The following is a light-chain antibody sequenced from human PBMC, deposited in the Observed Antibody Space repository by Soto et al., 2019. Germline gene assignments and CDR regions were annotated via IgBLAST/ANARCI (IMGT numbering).Light chain of an antibody. CDR2: DAS. CDR3: QHYNNWPPEDT. CDR1: QSVNSN. J-gene: IGKJ2*01. Sequence: EIVMTQSPATLSVSPGERATLSCRASQSVNSNLAWYQQKPGQAPRLLIYDASTRATGVPARFSGSGSGTEFTLTISSLQSEDFAVYYCQHYNNWPPEDTFGQGTKLEIK. V-gene: IGKV3-15*01.